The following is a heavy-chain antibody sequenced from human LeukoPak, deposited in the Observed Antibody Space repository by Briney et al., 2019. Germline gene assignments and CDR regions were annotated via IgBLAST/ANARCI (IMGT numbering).Heavy chain of an antibody. J-gene: IGHJ4*02. CDR1: GXIVSSNY. CDR3: ASTMAY. Sequence: GGSLRLSCAASGXIVSSNYMSWVRQAPGKGLEWVSTIYSGGSTNYADSVKGRFTISRDNSKNMLYLQVNSLRAEDTAVYYCASTMAYWGQGTLVTVSS. CDR2: IYSGGST. V-gene: IGHV3-53*01. D-gene: IGHD3-10*01.